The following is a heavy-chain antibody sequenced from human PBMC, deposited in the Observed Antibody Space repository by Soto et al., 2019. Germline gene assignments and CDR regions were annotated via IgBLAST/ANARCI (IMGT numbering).Heavy chain of an antibody. J-gene: IGHJ6*02. D-gene: IGHD3-22*01. CDR1: GFTFSSYA. V-gene: IGHV3-30-3*01. Sequence: QVQLVESGGGVVQPGRSLRLSCAASGFTFSSYAMHWVRQAPGKGLEWVAVISYDGSNKYYADSVKGRFTISRDNSKNTLYVQMNSQRDEDTAVYYCARDWGSDSGFPSGSYYYYGMDVWGQGTTVTVSS. CDR2: ISYDGSNK. CDR3: ARDWGSDSGFPSGSYYYYGMDV.